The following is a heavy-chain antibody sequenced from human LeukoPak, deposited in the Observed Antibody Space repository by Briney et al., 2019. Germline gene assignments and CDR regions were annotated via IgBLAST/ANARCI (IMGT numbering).Heavy chain of an antibody. CDR3: AKDGSGWSYDS. D-gene: IGHD3-10*01. CDR1: GFTSTNFA. Sequence: PGGSLRLSCAASGFTSTNFAVGWVRQAPGSALEWVSRIGGSGDTYYADSVKGRFTISRDISKNTLYLQLSSLRADDTAVYYCAKDGSGWSYDSWGQGTLVTVSS. J-gene: IGHJ5*01. CDR2: IGGSGDT. V-gene: IGHV3-23*01.